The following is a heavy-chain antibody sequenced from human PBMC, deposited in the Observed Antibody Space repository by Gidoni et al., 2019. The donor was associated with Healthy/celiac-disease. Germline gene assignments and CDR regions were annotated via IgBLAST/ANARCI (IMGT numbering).Heavy chain of an antibody. CDR2: IIPIFGTA. J-gene: IGHJ6*02. CDR3: AGRIAARGIRYLDV. Sequence: VQLVQSGAEVKKPGSSVKVSCKASGGTFSSSAISWGRKAPGQGLEWMGGIIPIFGTANYAQKFQGRVTITEDKSTSTAYMELSSLRSEDTAVYYWAGRIAARGIRYLDVWGQGTTVTVSS. CDR1: GGTFSSSA. V-gene: IGHV1-69*06. D-gene: IGHD6-6*01.